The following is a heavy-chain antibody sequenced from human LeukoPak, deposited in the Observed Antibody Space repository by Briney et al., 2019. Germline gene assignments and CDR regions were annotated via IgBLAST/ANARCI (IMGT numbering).Heavy chain of an antibody. CDR2: TYYRSKWYN. Sequence: SQTLSLTCAISGDSVSTNSAGWNWIRQSPSRGLEWPGRTYYRSKWYNDYGASVKSRLTITPDTSKNHFSLQLTSVIPEDTAFYYCARDLGIRGYFDCWGQGTLVTVSS. D-gene: IGHD3-10*01. CDR1: GDSVSTNSAG. J-gene: IGHJ4*02. CDR3: ARDLGIRGYFDC. V-gene: IGHV6-1*01.